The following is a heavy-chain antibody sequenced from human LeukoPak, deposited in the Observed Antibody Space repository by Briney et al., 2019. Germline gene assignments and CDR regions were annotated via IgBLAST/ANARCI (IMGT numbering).Heavy chain of an antibody. Sequence: SETLSLTCTVSGGSISSYYWSWIRQPPGKGLEWIGSIYYSGSTYYNPSLKSRVTISVDTSKNQFSLKLSSVTAADTAVYYCARQSHKTYYYDSSGYRPRSPFDYWGQGTLVTVSS. CDR1: GGSISSYY. CDR2: IYYSGST. V-gene: IGHV4-39*01. J-gene: IGHJ4*02. CDR3: ARQSHKTYYYDSSGYRPRSPFDY. D-gene: IGHD3-22*01.